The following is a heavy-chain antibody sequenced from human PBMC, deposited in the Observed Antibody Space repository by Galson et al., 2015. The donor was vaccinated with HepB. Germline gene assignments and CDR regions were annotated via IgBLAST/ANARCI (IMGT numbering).Heavy chain of an antibody. J-gene: IGHJ5*02. V-gene: IGHV3-30*18. CDR3: AKVFIPAAIGWFDP. D-gene: IGHD2-2*01. CDR2: ISYDRSNK. CDR1: GFTFSSYG. Sequence: SLRLSCAASGFTFSSYGMHWVRQAPGKGLEWVAVISYDRSNKYYADSVKGRFTISRDNSKNTLYLQMNSLRAEDTAVYYCAKVFIPAAIGWFDPWGQGTLVTVSS.